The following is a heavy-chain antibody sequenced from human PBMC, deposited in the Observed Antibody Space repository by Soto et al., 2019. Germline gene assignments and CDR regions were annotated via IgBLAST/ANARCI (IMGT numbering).Heavy chain of an antibody. Sequence: GGSLRLSCAASGFTFSSYGMHWVRQAPGEGLEWVAVISYDGSNKYYADSVKGRFTISRDNSKNTLYLQMNSLRAEDTAVYYCAKVRYFDWPLDYWGQGTLVTVSS. CDR3: AKVRYFDWPLDY. J-gene: IGHJ4*02. CDR2: ISYDGSNK. V-gene: IGHV3-30*18. CDR1: GFTFSSYG. D-gene: IGHD3-9*01.